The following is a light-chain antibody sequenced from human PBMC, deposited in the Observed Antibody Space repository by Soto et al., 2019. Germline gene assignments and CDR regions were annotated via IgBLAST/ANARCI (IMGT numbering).Light chain of an antibody. Sequence: QSVLTQPPSASGTPGQRVTISCSTSSSNLGDNTVNWYQQVPGSAPKLLIYSYDQRPSGVPDRFSGSKSGTSASLAISGLQSEDEADYYCAAWDASLDGYVFGTATKVTVL. CDR2: SYD. CDR1: SSNLGDNT. CDR3: AAWDASLDGYV. J-gene: IGLJ1*01. V-gene: IGLV1-44*01.